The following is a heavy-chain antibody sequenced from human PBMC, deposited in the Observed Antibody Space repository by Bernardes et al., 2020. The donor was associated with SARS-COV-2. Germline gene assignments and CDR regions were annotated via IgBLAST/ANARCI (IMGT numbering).Heavy chain of an antibody. CDR2: ISGDGSRT. CDR1: GFTFSDFW. J-gene: IGHJ4*01. V-gene: IGHV3-74*01. CDR3: TRAPVGSYYAF. Sequence: GGSLRLSCAASGFTFSDFWMHWVLQTPGKGLVWVSRISGDGSRTDYADSVKGRFTVSRDNAKNTLYLQMNSLRVEDTAVYYCTRAPVGSYYAFWGHGSLVTVSS. D-gene: IGHD1-26*01.